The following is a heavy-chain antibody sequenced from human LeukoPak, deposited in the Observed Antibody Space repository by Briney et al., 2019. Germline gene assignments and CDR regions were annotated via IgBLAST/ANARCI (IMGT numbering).Heavy chain of an antibody. CDR3: AYHGSGSYNWFDP. CDR2: IYYSGGT. D-gene: IGHD3-10*01. J-gene: IGHJ5*02. V-gene: IGHV4-61*01. Sequence: PSETLSLTCTVSGGSVSSGSYYWSWIRQPPGKGLEWIGYIYYSGGTNYNPSLKSRVTISVDTSKNQFSLKLSSVTAADTAVYYCAYHGSGSYNWFDPWGQGTLVTVSS. CDR1: GGSVSSGSYY.